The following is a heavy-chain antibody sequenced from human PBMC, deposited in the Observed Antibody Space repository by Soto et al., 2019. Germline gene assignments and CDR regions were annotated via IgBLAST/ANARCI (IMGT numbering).Heavy chain of an antibody. D-gene: IGHD3-16*01. CDR2: IKQDGSEK. CDR3: AKDSRGGFDY. Sequence: GGSLRLSCAASGFTFSSYWMSWVRQAPGKGLEWVANIKQDGSEKYYVDSVKGRFTISRDNSKNTLYLQMNSLRAEDTAVYYCAKDSRGGFDYWGQGTLVTVSS. V-gene: IGHV3-7*03. J-gene: IGHJ4*02. CDR1: GFTFSSYW.